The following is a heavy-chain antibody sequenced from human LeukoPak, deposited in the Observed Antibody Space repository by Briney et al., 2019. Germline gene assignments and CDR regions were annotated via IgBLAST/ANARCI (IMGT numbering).Heavy chain of an antibody. Sequence: GESLKISCKGSGYSSTNYWIAWVRQMPGKGLEWMGIIYPGDSDPRYSPSFQGQVTISADKSISTAFLQWSSLKASDTAIYYCARRNREGATDAFDIWGQGTMVTVSS. CDR3: ARRNREGATDAFDI. D-gene: IGHD1-14*01. CDR2: IYPGDSDP. V-gene: IGHV5-51*01. J-gene: IGHJ3*02. CDR1: GYSSTNYW.